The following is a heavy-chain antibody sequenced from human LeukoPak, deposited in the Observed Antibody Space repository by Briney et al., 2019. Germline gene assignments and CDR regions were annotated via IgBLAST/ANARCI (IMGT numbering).Heavy chain of an antibody. CDR1: GYSFNRYG. V-gene: IGHV1-18*01. J-gene: IGHJ4*02. Sequence: ASVKVSCKASGYSFNRYGISWVRQAPGQGLEWMGWISGYNGNTNQAQKFQGRVSMTTDTSTSTAYMELRSLRSDDTAVYYCARDYGYGVTVMISDDCWGQGTLVTVSS. CDR3: ARDYGYGVTVMISDDC. D-gene: IGHD5-18*01. CDR2: ISGYNGNT.